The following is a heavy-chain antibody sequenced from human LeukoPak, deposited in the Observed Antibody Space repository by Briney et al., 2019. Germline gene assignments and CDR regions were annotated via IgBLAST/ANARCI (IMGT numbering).Heavy chain of an antibody. V-gene: IGHV3-69-1*01. CDR2: ISRASESI. CDR1: GFTFSASY. D-gene: IGHD1-7*01. J-gene: IGHJ5*02. CDR3: MRGATDTTRWFDP. Sequence: GGSLRLSCVASGFTFSASYMTWVRQAPGKGLEWVSIISRASESIFYADSVKGRFTISRDNAKNSLYLQMNGLRAEDTAAYYCMRGATDTTRWFDPWGQGTLVTVSS.